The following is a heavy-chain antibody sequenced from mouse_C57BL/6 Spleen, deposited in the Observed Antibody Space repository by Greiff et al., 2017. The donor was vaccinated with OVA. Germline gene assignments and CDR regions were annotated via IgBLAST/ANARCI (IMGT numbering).Heavy chain of an antibody. V-gene: IGHV14-4*01. Sequence: VQLQQSGAELVRPGASVKLSCTASGFNIKDDYMHWVKQRPEQGLEWIGWIDPENGDTEYASQFQGKATITADTSSNTAYLQLSSLTSEDTAVYYCTTGGFAYWGQGTLVTVSA. CDR2: IDPENGDT. CDR1: GFNIKDDY. J-gene: IGHJ3*01. CDR3: TTGGFAY.